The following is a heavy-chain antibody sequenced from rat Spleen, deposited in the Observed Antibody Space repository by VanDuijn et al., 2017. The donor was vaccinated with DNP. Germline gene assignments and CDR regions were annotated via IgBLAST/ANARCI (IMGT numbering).Heavy chain of an antibody. CDR3: ARGGTYYFDY. CDR1: EFTFSDYN. J-gene: IGHJ2*01. Sequence: EVQLVESGGGLVQPGRSLKLSCAASEFTFSDYNMAWIRQAPKKGLEWVTSISPSGGGTYYRDSVKGRFTISRDNANRTLYLLMDSLRSEDTATYYCARGGTYYFDYWGQGVMVTVSS. V-gene: IGHV5S23*01. CDR2: ISPSGGGT.